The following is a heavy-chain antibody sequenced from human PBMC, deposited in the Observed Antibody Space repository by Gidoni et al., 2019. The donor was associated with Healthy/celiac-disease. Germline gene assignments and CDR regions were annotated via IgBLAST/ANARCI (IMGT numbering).Heavy chain of an antibody. CDR2: IYTSGST. Sequence: VQLQESGPGLVKPSQTRSLTCTVSGGSISSGSYYWSWIRQPAGKGLEWIGRIYTSGSTNYNPSLKSRVTISVDTSKNQFSLKLSSVTAADTAVYYCARGNYDFWSDLGAFDIWGQGTMVTVSS. V-gene: IGHV4-61*02. D-gene: IGHD3-3*01. CDR1: GGSISSGSYY. CDR3: ARGNYDFWSDLGAFDI. J-gene: IGHJ3*02.